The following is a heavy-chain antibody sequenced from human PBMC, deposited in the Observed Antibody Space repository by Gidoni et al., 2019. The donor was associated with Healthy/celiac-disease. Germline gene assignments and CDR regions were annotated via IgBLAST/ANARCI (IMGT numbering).Heavy chain of an antibody. Sequence: QLQLQESGPGLVKPSETLSLTCTVSGGSISSSSYYWGWIRQPPGKGLEWIGSIYYSGSTYYNPSLKSRVTISVDTSKNQFSLKLSSVTAADTAVYYCARQICSGGSCYLDYWGQGTLVTVSS. J-gene: IGHJ4*02. CDR1: GGSISSSSYY. D-gene: IGHD2-15*01. CDR3: ARQICSGGSCYLDY. CDR2: IYYSGST. V-gene: IGHV4-39*01.